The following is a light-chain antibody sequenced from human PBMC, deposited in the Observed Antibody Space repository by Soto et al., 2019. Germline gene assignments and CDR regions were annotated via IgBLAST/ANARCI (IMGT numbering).Light chain of an antibody. Sequence: DIPVTQSPSSLSASVGDRVTITCRASQDISGHLAWYQQKPEKVPKLLIYEASTLQSRVPSRFSASGSGTDFTLTISSLQPEDVATYYCQKYNGTPRTFGQGTKVELK. J-gene: IGKJ1*01. CDR3: QKYNGTPRT. CDR1: QDISGH. CDR2: EAS. V-gene: IGKV1-27*01.